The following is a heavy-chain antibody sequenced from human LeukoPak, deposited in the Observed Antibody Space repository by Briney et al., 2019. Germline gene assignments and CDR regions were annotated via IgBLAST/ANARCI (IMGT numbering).Heavy chain of an antibody. Sequence: SETLSLTCTVSGDSVSTSNSYWGWIRQPPGKGLEWIGNIYDSGSTNYNPSLKSRLTISVDTSKNQCSLKLSSVTAADTAVYYCARQSISGSSLSYFDYWGQGTLVNVSS. V-gene: IGHV4-61*01. CDR2: IYDSGST. D-gene: IGHD3-22*01. J-gene: IGHJ4*02. CDR1: GDSVSTSNSY. CDR3: ARQSISGSSLSYFDY.